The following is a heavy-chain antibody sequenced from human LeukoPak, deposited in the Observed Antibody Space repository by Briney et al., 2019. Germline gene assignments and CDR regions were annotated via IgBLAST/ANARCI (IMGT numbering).Heavy chain of an antibody. J-gene: IGHJ4*02. V-gene: IGHV5-10-1*01. D-gene: IGHD3-10*01. CDR3: ARDEARLILLSYFDY. CDR1: GYNFTSSW. Sequence: GESLRIPCKASGYNFTSSWISWVRQMPGKGLEWMGRIDPTDSYTNYSPSFQAHVTISVDKSISTAYLQWSSLEASDTAMYYCARDEARLILLSYFDYWGQGTLVTVSS. CDR2: IDPTDSYT.